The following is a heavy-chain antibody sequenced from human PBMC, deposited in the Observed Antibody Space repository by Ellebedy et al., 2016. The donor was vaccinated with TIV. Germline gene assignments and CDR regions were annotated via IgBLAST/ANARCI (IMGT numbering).Heavy chain of an antibody. Sequence: GGSLRLXXAASGFTFSSYSINWVRQAPGKGLEWVSYINISSSPIYYADSVKGRFTISRDNAKNSLYLQMNSLRAENTAVYYCAKDPGGIAVAVVGNWGQGTLVTVSS. J-gene: IGHJ4*02. CDR3: AKDPGGIAVAVVGN. V-gene: IGHV3-48*01. CDR1: GFTFSSYS. CDR2: INISSSPI. D-gene: IGHD6-19*01.